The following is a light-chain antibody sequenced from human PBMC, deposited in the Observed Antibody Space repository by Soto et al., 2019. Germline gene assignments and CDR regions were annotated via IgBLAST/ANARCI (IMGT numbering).Light chain of an antibody. CDR3: QQYNSWPLT. CDR2: KAS. CDR1: QTISSW. V-gene: IGKV1-5*03. Sequence: IQMTQSPSTLSGSVGDRVTITCRASQTISSWLAWYQQKPGKAPKLLIYKASTLKSGVPSRFSGSGSGTEFTLTISSLQSEDFAVYYCQQYNSWPLTFGGGTKVDIK. J-gene: IGKJ4*01.